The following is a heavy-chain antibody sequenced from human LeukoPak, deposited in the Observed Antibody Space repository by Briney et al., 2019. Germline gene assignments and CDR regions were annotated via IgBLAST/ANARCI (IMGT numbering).Heavy chain of an antibody. Sequence: PSETLSLTCAVSGGSFSGYYWSWIRQPPGKGLEWIGEINHSGSTNYNPSLKSRVTISVDTSKNQFSLKLSSVTAADTAVYYCARRGSYDFWSGYYINWFDPWGQGTLVTVSS. D-gene: IGHD3-3*01. CDR2: INHSGST. CDR3: ARRGSYDFWSGYYINWFDP. J-gene: IGHJ5*02. CDR1: GGSFSGYY. V-gene: IGHV4-34*01.